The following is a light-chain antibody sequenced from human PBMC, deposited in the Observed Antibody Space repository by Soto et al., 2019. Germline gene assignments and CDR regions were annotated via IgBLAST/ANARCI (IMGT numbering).Light chain of an antibody. CDR2: GAS. CDR1: QSVSSSY. CDR3: QQYGSSPRLT. J-gene: IGKJ4*01. V-gene: IGKV3-20*01. Sequence: EIVLTQSPGTLSLSPGERATLSCRASQSVSSSYLAWYQQKPGQAPRRLIYGASSRATGIPDRFSGSGSGTDFTRTISRLEPEDFAVYYCQQYGSSPRLTFGGGTKVEIK.